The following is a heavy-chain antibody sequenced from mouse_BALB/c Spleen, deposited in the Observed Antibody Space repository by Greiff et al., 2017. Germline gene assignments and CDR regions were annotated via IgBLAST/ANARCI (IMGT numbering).Heavy chain of an antibody. CDR1: GFTFSDYY. CDR3: ARARDGYSPFAY. J-gene: IGHJ3*01. D-gene: IGHD2-3*01. V-gene: IGHV5-4*02. CDR2: ISDGGSYT. Sequence: EVMLVESGGGLVKPGGSLKLSCAASGFTFSDYYMYWVRQTPEKRLEWVATISDGGSYTYYPDSVKGRFTISRDNAKNNLYLQMSSLKSEDTAMYYCARARDGYSPFAYWGQGTLVTVSA.